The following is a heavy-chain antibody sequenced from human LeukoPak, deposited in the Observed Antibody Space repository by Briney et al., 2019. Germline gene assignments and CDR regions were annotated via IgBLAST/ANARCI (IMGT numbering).Heavy chain of an antibody. V-gene: IGHV3-11*05. CDR1: GFTFSDYY. CDR2: LSTRSNKT. D-gene: IGHD6-13*01. CDR3: ARAERMAAAADY. Sequence: GGSLRLSCAASGFTFSDYYMSWIRQAPGKGLEWVSGLSTRSNKTYYADNVKGRFTISRDNSKNKVYLQINSLRLDDTAVYYCARAERMAAAADYWGQGTLVTVSS. J-gene: IGHJ4*02.